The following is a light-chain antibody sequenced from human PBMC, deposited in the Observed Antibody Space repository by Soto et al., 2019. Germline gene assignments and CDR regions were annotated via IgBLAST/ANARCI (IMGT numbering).Light chain of an antibody. CDR3: QQYGSSPGT. CDR1: RRVSSNF. J-gene: IGKJ1*01. V-gene: IGKV3-20*01. CDR2: GAS. Sequence: EIVLTQSPGTLSLSPGERATLCCRTSRRVSSNFLAWYQHKPGQAPSLLSYGASSRATGIPDRFSVSGSGTDFTLTISSLEPEDFAVYYCQQYGSSPGTFGQGTKVEIK.